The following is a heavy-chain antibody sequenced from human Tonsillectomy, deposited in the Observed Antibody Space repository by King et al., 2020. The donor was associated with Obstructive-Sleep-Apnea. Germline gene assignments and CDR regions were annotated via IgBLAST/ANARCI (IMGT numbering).Heavy chain of an antibody. Sequence: MQLVQSGAEVKKPGESLKISCKGSGYIFTNYWIGWVRQIPGKGLEWMGITDPSDSETRYSPSFQGQVTILVDKSVSTAYLQWNSLKASDTAMYYCARVCELCPPPRHYGMDVWGQGTTVTVSS. V-gene: IGHV5-51*01. CDR1: GYIFTNYW. CDR2: TDPSDSET. D-gene: IGHD1-7*01. CDR3: ARVCELCPPPRHYGMDV. J-gene: IGHJ6*02.